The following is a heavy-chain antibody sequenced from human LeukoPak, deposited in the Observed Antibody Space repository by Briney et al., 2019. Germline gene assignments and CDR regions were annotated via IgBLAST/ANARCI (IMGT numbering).Heavy chain of an antibody. J-gene: IGHJ5*02. CDR3: ARGGTEFVAVIAVNWSDR. CDR1: LDSASICY. V-gene: IGHV4-59*02. D-gene: IGHD3-10*01. Sequence: SETLSLSCSVPLDSASICYWSWSCQPPGKGLEWIGYIYSTGSTNYNPPLKSRVTISLDKSKNQFSLKLTSVTAADTAVYYCARGGTEFVAVIAVNWSDRWSERALVTVSS. CDR2: IYSTGST.